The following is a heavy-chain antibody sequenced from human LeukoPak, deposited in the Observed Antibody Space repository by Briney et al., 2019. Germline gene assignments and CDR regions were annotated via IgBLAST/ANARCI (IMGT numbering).Heavy chain of an antibody. J-gene: IGHJ4*02. D-gene: IGHD1-1*01. CDR2: ISAGGDGT. CDR1: GITFRKYV. Sequence: GGSLRLSCAVSGITFRKYVMNWVRQPPGKGLEWVSTISAGGDGTNYADSVKGRFTISRDNSESTLYLQLNSLRPEDTAVYYCTERGQNWRAFDNWGQGTLVTVSS. V-gene: IGHV3-23*01. CDR3: TERGQNWRAFDN.